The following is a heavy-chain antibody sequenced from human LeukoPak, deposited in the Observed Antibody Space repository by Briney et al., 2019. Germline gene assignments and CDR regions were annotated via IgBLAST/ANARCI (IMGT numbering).Heavy chain of an antibody. CDR3: ARGKFRGPGWFDP. V-gene: IGHV4-34*01. D-gene: IGHD3-10*01. CDR2: INHSGST. J-gene: IGHJ5*02. Sequence: PSETLSLTCAVYGGSFSGYYWSWIRQPPGKGLEWIGEINHSGSTDYNPSLKSRVTISVDTSKNQFSLKLSSVTAADTAVYYCARGKFRGPGWFDPWGQGTLVTVSS. CDR1: GGSFSGYY.